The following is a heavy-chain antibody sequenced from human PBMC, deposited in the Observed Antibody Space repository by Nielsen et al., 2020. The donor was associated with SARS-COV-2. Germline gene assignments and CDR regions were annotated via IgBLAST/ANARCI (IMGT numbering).Heavy chain of an antibody. Sequence: WVRQAPGQGLEWMGWMNPNSGNTGYAQKFQGRVTMTRNTSISTAYMELSSLRSEDTAVYYCARMGLGADYDFWSGYYDGMDVWAKGPRSPSP. CDR2: MNPNSGNT. D-gene: IGHD3-3*01. V-gene: IGHV1-8*01. J-gene: IGHJ6*02. CDR3: ARMGLGADYDFWSGYYDGMDV.